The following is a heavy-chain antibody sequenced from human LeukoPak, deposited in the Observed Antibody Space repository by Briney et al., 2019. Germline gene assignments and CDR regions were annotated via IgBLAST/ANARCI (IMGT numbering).Heavy chain of an antibody. Sequence: GASVKVSCKASGGTFSSYAISWVRQAPGQGLEWMGWINPNSGGTNYAQKFQGRVTMTRDTSISTAYMELSRLRSDDTAVYYCARDFGIVGAGRWGQGTLVTVSS. D-gene: IGHD1-26*01. CDR2: INPNSGGT. J-gene: IGHJ4*02. CDR3: ARDFGIVGAGR. CDR1: GGTFSSYA. V-gene: IGHV1-2*02.